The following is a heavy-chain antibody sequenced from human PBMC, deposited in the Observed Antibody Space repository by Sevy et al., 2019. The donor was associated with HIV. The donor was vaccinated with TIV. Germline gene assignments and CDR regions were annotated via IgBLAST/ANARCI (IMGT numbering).Heavy chain of an antibody. Sequence: ASVKVSCKTSGYSFSNYGITWVRQAPGLGLEWMGWISVYNGHTIYAQKFQGRVTMTTDTSTSTVYMDLRSLRSDDTAVYYCVREAYCGGDCPMYFDYWGQGTLVTVSS. CDR2: ISVYNGHT. V-gene: IGHV1-18*01. CDR1: GYSFSNYG. D-gene: IGHD2-21*02. CDR3: VREAYCGGDCPMYFDY. J-gene: IGHJ4*02.